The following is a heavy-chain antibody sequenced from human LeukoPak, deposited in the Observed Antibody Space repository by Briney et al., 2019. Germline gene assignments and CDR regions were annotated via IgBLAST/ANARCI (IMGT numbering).Heavy chain of an antibody. CDR2: INHSGST. V-gene: IGHV4-34*01. J-gene: IGHJ5*02. CDR1: GGSFSGYY. Sequence: SETLSLTCADYGGSFSGYYWSWIRQPPGKGLEWIGEINHSGSTNYNPSLKSRVTISVDTSKNQFSLKLSSVTAADTAVYYCAREGIKNWFDPWGQGTLVTVSS. D-gene: IGHD3-10*01. CDR3: AREGIKNWFDP.